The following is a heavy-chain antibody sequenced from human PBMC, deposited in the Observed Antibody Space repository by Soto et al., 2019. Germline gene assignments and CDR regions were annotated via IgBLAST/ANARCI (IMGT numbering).Heavy chain of an antibody. J-gene: IGHJ6*02. Sequence: EVQLVESGGGLVKPGGSLRLSCAASGFTFSSYSMNWVRQAPGKGLEWVSSISSSSSYIYYADSVKGRFTISRDNAKNSLYLQMNSLRDEDTAVYYCARDCLPNYYDSSGYYYYYGMDVWGQGTTVTVSS. D-gene: IGHD3-22*01. CDR2: ISSSSSYI. CDR1: GFTFSSYS. V-gene: IGHV3-21*01. CDR3: ARDCLPNYYDSSGYYYYYGMDV.